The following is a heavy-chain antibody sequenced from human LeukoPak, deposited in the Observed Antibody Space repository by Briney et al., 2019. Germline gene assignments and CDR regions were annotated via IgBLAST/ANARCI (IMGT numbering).Heavy chain of an antibody. Sequence: PSETLSLTCTVSGGSISSYYWSWIRQPAGKGLEWIVRIHTSGSTNYNPSLKSRVTMSVDTSKKQLSLKLTSVTAADTAVYYCARAGDYGDYVGWFDPWGQGTLVTVSS. CDR1: GGSISSYY. V-gene: IGHV4-4*07. D-gene: IGHD4-17*01. J-gene: IGHJ5*02. CDR3: ARAGDYGDYVGWFDP. CDR2: IHTSGST.